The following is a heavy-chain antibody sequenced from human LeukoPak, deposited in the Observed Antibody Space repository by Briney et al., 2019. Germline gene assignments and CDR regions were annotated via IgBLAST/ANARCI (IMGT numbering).Heavy chain of an antibody. D-gene: IGHD2-2*01. CDR2: IYYSGST. Sequence: PSETLSLTCTVSGGSVSSGSYYWSWIRQPPGKGLEWIGYIYYSGSTNYNPSLKSRVTISVDTSKNQFSLKLSPVTAADTAVYYCARVSAGGYCSSTSCTEGMDVWGQGTTVTVSS. J-gene: IGHJ6*02. CDR3: ARVSAGGYCSSTSCTEGMDV. V-gene: IGHV4-61*01. CDR1: GGSVSSGSYY.